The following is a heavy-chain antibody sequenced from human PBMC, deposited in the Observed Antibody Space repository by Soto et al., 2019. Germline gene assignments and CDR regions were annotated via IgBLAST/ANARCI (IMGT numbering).Heavy chain of an antibody. J-gene: IGHJ4*02. CDR1: GFTFSNAW. Sequence: GGSLRLSCAASGFTFSNAWMSWVRQAPGKGLEWVGRIKSKTDGGTTDYAAPVKGRFTISRDDSKNTLYLQMNSLKTEDTAVYYCTTLVVVTASPNDYWAQGTLVTVSS. D-gene: IGHD2-21*02. CDR3: TTLVVVTASPNDY. CDR2: IKSKTDGGTT. V-gene: IGHV3-15*01.